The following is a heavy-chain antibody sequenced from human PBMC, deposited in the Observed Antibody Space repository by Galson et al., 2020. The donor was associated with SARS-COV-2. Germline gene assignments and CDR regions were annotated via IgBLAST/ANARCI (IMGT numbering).Heavy chain of an antibody. D-gene: IGHD3-10*01. CDR2: VYYRSNWFN. CDR1: GDSVSSINAA. Sequence: SQTLSLTCAISGDSVSSINAAWNWIRQSPSGGLEWLGRVYYRSNWFNDYAVSVKGRITINPDSPNNQVSLHLNSVTPEDTAVYYCAFSYNYYGLGTSSYWFVSWGRGTLVTVSS. J-gene: IGHJ5*01. CDR3: AFSYNYYGLGTSSYWFVS. V-gene: IGHV6-1*01.